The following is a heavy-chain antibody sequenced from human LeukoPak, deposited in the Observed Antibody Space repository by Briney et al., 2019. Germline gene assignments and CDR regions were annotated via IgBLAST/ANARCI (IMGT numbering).Heavy chain of an antibody. J-gene: IGHJ1*01. CDR1: GFTFSSYA. Sequence: PGRSLRLSCAASGFTFSSYAMHWVRQAPGKGLEWVAVISYDGSNKYYADSVKGRFTISRDNSKNTLYLQMNSLRAEDTAVYYCARPPDYYDSSAPFQHWGQGTLVTVSS. CDR2: ISYDGSNK. CDR3: ARPPDYYDSSAPFQH. V-gene: IGHV3-30-3*01. D-gene: IGHD3-22*01.